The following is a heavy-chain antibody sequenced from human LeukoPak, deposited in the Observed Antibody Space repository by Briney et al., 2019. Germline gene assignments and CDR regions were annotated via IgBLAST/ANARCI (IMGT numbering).Heavy chain of an antibody. V-gene: IGHV4-59*08. CDR2: IYYSGST. CDR1: GGSFSGYY. J-gene: IGHJ4*02. CDR3: ARYYDRSNYFDY. Sequence: SETLSLTCAVYGGSFSGYYWSWIRQPPGKGLEWIGYIYYSGSTNYNPSLKSRVTISVDTSKNQFSLKLSSVTAADTAVYYCARYYDRSNYFDYWGQGTLVTVSS. D-gene: IGHD3-22*01.